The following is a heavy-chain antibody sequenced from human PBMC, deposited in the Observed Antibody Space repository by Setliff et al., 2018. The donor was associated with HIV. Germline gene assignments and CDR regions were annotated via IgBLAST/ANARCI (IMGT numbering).Heavy chain of an antibody. D-gene: IGHD5-12*01. CDR1: GVSISRYY. CDR2: IFPGGAT. J-gene: IGHJ4*02. Sequence: PSETLSLTCSVSGVSISRYYWSWIRHSPGKGLEWIGIIFPGGATNYNPSLTSRVTISVDTSKNHLFLKLTSVTTADTAVYFCAKSSPSIGYITDCWGQGAPVTVSS. CDR3: AKSSPSIGYITDC. V-gene: IGHV4-59*01.